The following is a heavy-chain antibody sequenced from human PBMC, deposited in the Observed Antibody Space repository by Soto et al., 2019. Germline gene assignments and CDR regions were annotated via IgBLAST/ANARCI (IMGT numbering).Heavy chain of an antibody. CDR1: GGSISSSSYY. Sequence: PSETLSLTCTVSGGSISSSSYYWGWIRQPPGKGLEWIGSIYYIGSTYYNPSLKSRVTISVDTSKNQFSLKLSSVTAAETAVYYCARKFPGGFRPYYYYGMDVWGPGSTVTVS. CDR2: IYYIGST. D-gene: IGHD2-15*01. V-gene: IGHV4-39*01. J-gene: IGHJ6*02. CDR3: ARKFPGGFRPYYYYGMDV.